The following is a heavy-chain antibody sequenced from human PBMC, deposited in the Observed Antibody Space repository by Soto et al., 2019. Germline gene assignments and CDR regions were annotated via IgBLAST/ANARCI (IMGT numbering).Heavy chain of an antibody. Sequence: GGSLRLSCAASGFTFSSYWMSWVRQAPGKGLEWVANIKQDGSEKYYVDSVKGRFTISRDNPKNSLYLQMNSLRAEDTAVYYCATVTGTYAFDIWGQGTMVTVSS. D-gene: IGHD1-20*01. CDR3: ATVTGTYAFDI. CDR1: GFTFSSYW. CDR2: IKQDGSEK. V-gene: IGHV3-7*03. J-gene: IGHJ3*02.